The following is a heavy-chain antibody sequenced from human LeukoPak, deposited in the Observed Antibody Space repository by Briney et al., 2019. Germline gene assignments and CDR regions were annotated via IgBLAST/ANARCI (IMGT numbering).Heavy chain of an antibody. D-gene: IGHD2-21*01. CDR1: GFTFSSYS. CDR3: ARDHPNCVGTDCLLFDY. J-gene: IGHJ4*02. V-gene: IGHV3-23*01. Sequence: GGSLRLSCAASGFTFSSYSMNWVRQAPGKGLEWVSTITRGGAGTYYADSVKGRFTISRDNSKNTLYLRVNSLRAEDTAVYYCARDHPNCVGTDCLLFDYWGQGTLVTVSS. CDR2: ITRGGAGT.